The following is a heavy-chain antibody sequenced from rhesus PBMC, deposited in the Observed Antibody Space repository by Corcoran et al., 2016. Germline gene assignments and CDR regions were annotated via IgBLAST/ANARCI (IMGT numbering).Heavy chain of an antibody. CDR2: ISGSSGST. CDR1: GGSVSSSNW. V-gene: IGHV4-65*01. D-gene: IGHD4-29*01. J-gene: IGHJ4*01. CDR3: AKAPYGSSYGNFDY. Sequence: QVQLQESGPGLVKPSETLSLTCAVSGGSVSSSNWWSWIRQPPGKGREWIGYISGSSGSTYYNPSLKSRVTISTDTSKNQFSLKLSSVTAADTAVYYCAKAPYGSSYGNFDYWGQGVLVTVSS.